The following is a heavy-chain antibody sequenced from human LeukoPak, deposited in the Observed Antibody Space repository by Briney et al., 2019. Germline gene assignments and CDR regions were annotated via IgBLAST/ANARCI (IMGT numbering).Heavy chain of an antibody. J-gene: IGHJ4*02. CDR2: ISWNSGSI. D-gene: IGHD6-13*01. Sequence: PGRSLRLSCAASGFTFDDYAMHWVRQAPGKGLEWVSGISWNSGSIGYADSVKGRFTISRDNAKNSLYLQMNSLRAEDMALYYCAKDTAADALYYFDYWGQGTLVTVSS. CDR1: GFTFDDYA. V-gene: IGHV3-9*03. CDR3: AKDTAADALYYFDY.